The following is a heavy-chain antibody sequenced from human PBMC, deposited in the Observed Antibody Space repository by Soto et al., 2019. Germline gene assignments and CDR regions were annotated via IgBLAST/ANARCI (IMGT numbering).Heavy chain of an antibody. Sequence: SDTLSLTLTAPGASITSGAYYWSVIRQPPVKGLERIGYIYHNGSTYYNQSPKSRVTISVDTAKKQFSVRMNSVTAADTAVYYCAPLSVSLSGPYGIHVWGQGTTVRVSS. CDR1: GASITSGAYY. J-gene: IGHJ6*01. D-gene: IGHD2-15*01. CDR3: APLSVSLSGPYGIHV. CDR2: IYHNGST. V-gene: IGHV4-30-4*08.